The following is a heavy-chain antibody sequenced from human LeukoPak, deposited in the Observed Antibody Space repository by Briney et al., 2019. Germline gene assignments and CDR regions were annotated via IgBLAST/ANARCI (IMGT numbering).Heavy chain of an antibody. D-gene: IGHD4-11*01. CDR3: ARISNPTDYDYYYMDV. V-gene: IGHV4-39*01. Sequence: SETLSLTCTVSGVSISSSIYYWGWIRQPPGKGLEWIGSIYYSGSTYYNPSLKSRVTISVDTSKNQFSLKLSSVTAADTAVYYCARISNPTDYDYYYMDVWGKGTTVTVSS. CDR1: GVSISSSIYY. J-gene: IGHJ6*03. CDR2: IYYSGST.